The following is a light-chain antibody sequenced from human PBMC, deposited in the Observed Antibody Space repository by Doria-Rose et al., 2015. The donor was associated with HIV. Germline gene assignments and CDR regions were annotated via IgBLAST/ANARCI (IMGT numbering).Light chain of an antibody. CDR3: QQYSQWPPYT. J-gene: IGKJ2*01. V-gene: IGKV3-15*01. CDR1: QGIGSD. Sequence: TQSPATLSVSPGERATLSCRASQGIGSDLAWYQQKPGQAPRLFIYRASIRATGIPPRFTGGGSGTEFTLTISSLQSEDFAVYFCQQYSQWPPYTFGQGTKLEVK. CDR2: RAS.